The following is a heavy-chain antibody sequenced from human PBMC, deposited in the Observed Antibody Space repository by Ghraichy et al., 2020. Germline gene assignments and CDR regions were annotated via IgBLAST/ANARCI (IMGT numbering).Heavy chain of an antibody. D-gene: IGHD1-26*01. J-gene: IGHJ4*02. CDR2: ITRDGSEK. Sequence: GGSLRLSCAASGFIFGSYWMSWVRQAPGQGLEWVANITRDGSEKYYVDSVKGRFTISRDYAKNSMYLQMNSLRAEDTAVYYCARGGSKHFDYWGQGTLVTVSA. CDR1: GFIFGSYW. V-gene: IGHV3-7*01. CDR3: ARGGSKHFDY.